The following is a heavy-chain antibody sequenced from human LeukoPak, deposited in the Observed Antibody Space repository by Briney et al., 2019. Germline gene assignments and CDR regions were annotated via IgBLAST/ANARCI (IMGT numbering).Heavy chain of an antibody. Sequence: AGGSLRLSCAVSGFTFSTYPMSWVRQAPGKGLEWVSAISRGGDYTYYADSVKGRFTISRDDSKNTLYLQMNSLRAEDTAVYYCAARIGGGSGLFDYWGQGTLVTVSS. V-gene: IGHV3-23*01. D-gene: IGHD3-16*01. CDR2: ISRGGDYT. J-gene: IGHJ4*02. CDR1: GFTFSTYP. CDR3: AARIGGGSGLFDY.